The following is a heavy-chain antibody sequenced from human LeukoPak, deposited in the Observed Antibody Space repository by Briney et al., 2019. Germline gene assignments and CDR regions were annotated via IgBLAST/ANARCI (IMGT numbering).Heavy chain of an antibody. J-gene: IGHJ3*02. CDR2: IYSGGST. V-gene: IGHV3-66*02. D-gene: IGHD6-19*01. CDR3: ARREQWLDAFDI. CDR1: GFTVSSNY. Sequence: PGGPLRLACAASGFTVSSNYMSWVRQAPGKGLEWVSVIYSGGSTYYADSVKGRFTISRDNSKNTLYLQMNSLRAEDTAVYYCARREQWLDAFDIWGQGTMVTVSS.